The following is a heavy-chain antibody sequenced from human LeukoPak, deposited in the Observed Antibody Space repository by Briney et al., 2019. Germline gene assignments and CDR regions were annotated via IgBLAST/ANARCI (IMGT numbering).Heavy chain of an antibody. Sequence: GGSLRLSCAASGFNFRIHAMSWVRQAPGKGLEWVSTIGSGDDLHYADSVKGRFTVSRDDPQNTLYLQMNSLRAEDAAIYYCAKDATPGNSVYDHFDYWGQGTLVTVSS. V-gene: IGHV3-23*01. CDR1: GFNFRIHA. D-gene: IGHD5/OR15-5a*01. CDR3: AKDATPGNSVYDHFDY. CDR2: IGSGDDL. J-gene: IGHJ4*02.